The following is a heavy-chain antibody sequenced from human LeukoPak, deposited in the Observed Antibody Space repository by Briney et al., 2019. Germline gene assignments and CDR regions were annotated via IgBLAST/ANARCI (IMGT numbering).Heavy chain of an antibody. CDR1: GFTFSSYA. V-gene: IGHV3-23*01. Sequence: GGSLRLSCAASGFTFSSYAMSWVRQAPGKGLEWVSAISGSGGSTYYADSVKGRFTISRDNAKNSLYLQMNSLRAEDTAVYYCARGAVGATTCFDYWGQGTLVTVSS. J-gene: IGHJ4*02. CDR2: ISGSGGST. CDR3: ARGAVGATTCFDY. D-gene: IGHD1-26*01.